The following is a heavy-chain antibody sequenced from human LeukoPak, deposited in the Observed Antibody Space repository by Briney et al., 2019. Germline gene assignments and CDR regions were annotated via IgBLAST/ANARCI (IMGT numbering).Heavy chain of an antibody. D-gene: IGHD3-16*01. CDR3: ARGELGTDAFDI. V-gene: IGHV1-69*01. CDR1: GGTFSSYA. Sequence: GSSVKVSCKASGGTFSSYAISWVRQAPGQGLEWMGGIIPIFGTANYAQRFQGRVTITADESTSTAYMELGSLRSEDTAVYYCARGELGTDAFDIWGQGTMVTVSS. CDR2: IIPIFGTA. J-gene: IGHJ3*02.